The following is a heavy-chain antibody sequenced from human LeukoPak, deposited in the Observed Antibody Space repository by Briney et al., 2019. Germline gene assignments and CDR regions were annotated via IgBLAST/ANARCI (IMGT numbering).Heavy chain of an antibody. D-gene: IGHD2-15*01. V-gene: IGHV4-59*01. CDR2: IYYSGNT. J-gene: IGHJ4*02. Sequence: PSETLSLTCTVSGGSISNYYWSWIRQPPGKGLEWVGYIYYSGNTNYNPSLKSRVTISVDTSKNQFSLKLSSVTAADTAVYYCARGYSNFDYWGQGTLVTVSS. CDR3: ARGYSNFDY. CDR1: GGSISNYY.